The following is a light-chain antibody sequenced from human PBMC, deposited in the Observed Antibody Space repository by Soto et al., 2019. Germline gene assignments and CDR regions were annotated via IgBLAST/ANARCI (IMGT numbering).Light chain of an antibody. Sequence: QSVLTQPASVSGSPRQSIAISCTGTSSDVGGYNYVSWYQQHPGKAPKLMIFEVSNRPSGVSNRFSGSKSGNTASLTISGLQAEDEADYYCSSYTGSSINTVVFGGGTKLTVL. V-gene: IGLV2-14*01. CDR2: EVS. CDR3: SSYTGSSINTVV. CDR1: SSDVGGYNY. J-gene: IGLJ2*01.